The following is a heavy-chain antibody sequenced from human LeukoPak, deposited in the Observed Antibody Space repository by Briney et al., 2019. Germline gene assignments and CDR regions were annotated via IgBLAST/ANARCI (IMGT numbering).Heavy chain of an antibody. J-gene: IGHJ4*02. CDR2: ISGSGDST. V-gene: IGHV3-23*01. D-gene: IGHD3-22*01. CDR1: GFTFSSYA. CDR3: ARVATKGNYYDSSGYSLDY. Sequence: GGSLRLSCAASGFTFSSYAMSWVRQAPGKGLEWVSHISGSGDSTYYADSVKGRFTISRDNSKNTLYLQMNSLRAEDTAVFYCARVATKGNYYDSSGYSLDYWGQGTLVTVSS.